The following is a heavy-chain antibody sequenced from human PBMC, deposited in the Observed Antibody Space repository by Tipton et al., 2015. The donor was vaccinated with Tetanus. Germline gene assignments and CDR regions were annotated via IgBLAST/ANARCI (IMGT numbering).Heavy chain of an antibody. J-gene: IGHJ4*02. D-gene: IGHD3-9*01. CDR1: GDSISSDSFF. Sequence: GLVKPSDTLSLSCSVSGDSISSDSFFWGWIRQPPGKGLEWIASMSHNGRTHYNPSLKSRVTISVDTSKNQFSLEVRSVTAADTAVYYCARHSSLKALNYWGQGTLVTASS. V-gene: IGHV4-39*01. CDR3: ARHSSLKALNY. CDR2: MSHNGRT.